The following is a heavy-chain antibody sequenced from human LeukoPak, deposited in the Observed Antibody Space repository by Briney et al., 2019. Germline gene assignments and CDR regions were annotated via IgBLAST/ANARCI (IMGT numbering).Heavy chain of an antibody. Sequence: SETLSLTCTVSGGSISSNNYYWSWIRQPPGKGLEWIGYIYYSGSTNYNPSLKSRVTISVDTSKNQFSLKLSSVTAADTAVYYCATGIAAAGYFDYWGQGTLVTVSS. J-gene: IGHJ4*02. V-gene: IGHV4-61*01. D-gene: IGHD6-13*01. CDR2: IYYSGST. CDR3: ATGIAAAGYFDY. CDR1: GGSISSNNYY.